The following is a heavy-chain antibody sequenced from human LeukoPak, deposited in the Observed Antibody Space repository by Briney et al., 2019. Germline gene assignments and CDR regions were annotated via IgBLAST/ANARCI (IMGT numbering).Heavy chain of an antibody. Sequence: GGSPRLSCAASGFTFSTYGMHWVRQAPGKGLEWVAVISYDVSNKYYADSVKGRFTISRDNSKNTLYLQMNSLRAEDTAVYYCAKEYLIWFGDFDAFDIWGQGTMVTVSS. CDR2: ISYDVSNK. CDR3: AKEYLIWFGDFDAFDI. CDR1: GFTFSTYG. V-gene: IGHV3-30*18. D-gene: IGHD3-10*01. J-gene: IGHJ3*02.